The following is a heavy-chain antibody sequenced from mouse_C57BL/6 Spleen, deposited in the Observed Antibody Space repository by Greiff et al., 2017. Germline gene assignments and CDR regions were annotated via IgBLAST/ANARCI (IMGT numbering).Heavy chain of an antibody. CDR1: GFNITNTY. J-gene: IGHJ4*01. V-gene: IGHV14-3*01. D-gene: IGHD2-3*01. CDR3: SMIYDGYEWNAMDY. Sequence: VQLQQSVAELVRPGASVKLSCTASGFNITNTYMHWVKQRPEQGLEWIGRIDPANGNTKYAPKFQGKATITADTSSNTAYLQLSSLTSEDTAIYYCSMIYDGYEWNAMDYWGQGTSVTVSS. CDR2: IDPANGNT.